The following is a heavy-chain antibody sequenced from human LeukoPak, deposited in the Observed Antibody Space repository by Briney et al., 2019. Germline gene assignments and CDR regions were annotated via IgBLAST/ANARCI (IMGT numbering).Heavy chain of an antibody. J-gene: IGHJ6*03. Sequence: SVKVSCKASGGTFSSYAISWVRQAPGQGLKWMGGIIPIFGTANYAQKFQGRVTITTDESTSTAYMELSSLRSEDTAVYYCARGVAAAGNYYYYYMDVWGKGTTVTVSS. CDR2: IIPIFGTA. V-gene: IGHV1-69*05. CDR3: ARGVAAAGNYYYYYMDV. D-gene: IGHD6-13*01. CDR1: GGTFSSYA.